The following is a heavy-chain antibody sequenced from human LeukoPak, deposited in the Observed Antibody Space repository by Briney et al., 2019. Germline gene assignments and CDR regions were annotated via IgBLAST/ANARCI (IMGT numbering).Heavy chain of an antibody. Sequence: GGSLRLSCAASGFTFSNAWMSWVRQAQGKGLEWVGRIKSKTDGGTTDYAAPVKGRFTISRDDSKNTLYLQMNSLKTEDTAVYYCTTDRRGNWNYEHWGQGTLVTVSS. V-gene: IGHV3-15*01. J-gene: IGHJ1*01. CDR3: TTDRRGNWNYEH. CDR2: IKSKTDGGTT. CDR1: GFTFSNAW. D-gene: IGHD1-7*01.